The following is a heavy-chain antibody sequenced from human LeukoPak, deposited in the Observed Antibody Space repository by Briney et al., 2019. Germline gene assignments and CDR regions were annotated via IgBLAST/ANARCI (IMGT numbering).Heavy chain of an antibody. V-gene: IGHV4-31*03. J-gene: IGHJ3*02. CDR3: ARDLRGLDAFDI. D-gene: IGHD5-24*01. CDR2: IYYSGST. CDR1: GGSISSGGYY. Sequence: SETLSLTCTVSGGSISSGGYYWSWIRQHPGKGLEWIGYIYYSGSTYYNPSLKSRVTISVDTSKNQFSLKLSPVTAADTAVYYCARDLRGLDAFDIWGQGTMVTVSS.